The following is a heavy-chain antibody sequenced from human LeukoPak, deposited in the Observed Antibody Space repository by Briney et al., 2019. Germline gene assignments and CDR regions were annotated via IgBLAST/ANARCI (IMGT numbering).Heavy chain of an antibody. CDR2: IKQDGSEK. CDR3: ARDTQIRVGATHFDY. CDR1: GFTFSSYW. Sequence: GGSLRLSCAASGFTFSSYWMSWVRQAPGKGLEWVANIKQDGSEKYYVDSVKGRFTISRDNAKNSLYLQMNSLRAEDTAVYYCARDTQIRVGATHFDYWGQGTLVTVPS. J-gene: IGHJ4*02. D-gene: IGHD1-26*01. V-gene: IGHV3-7*01.